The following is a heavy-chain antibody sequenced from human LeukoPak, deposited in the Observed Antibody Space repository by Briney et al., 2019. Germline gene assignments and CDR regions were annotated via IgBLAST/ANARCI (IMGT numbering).Heavy chain of an antibody. CDR2: IYYSGST. Sequence: PSQTLSLTCTVSGGSISSGGYYWSWIRQHPGKGLEWIGYIYYSGSTYYNPSLKSRLSISIDTSNNQFSLKLSSVTAADTAVYYCARAPRVTNSWYYSDCWGQGTLVTVSS. D-gene: IGHD6-13*01. CDR3: ARAPRVTNSWYYSDC. V-gene: IGHV4-31*03. J-gene: IGHJ4*02. CDR1: GGSISSGGYY.